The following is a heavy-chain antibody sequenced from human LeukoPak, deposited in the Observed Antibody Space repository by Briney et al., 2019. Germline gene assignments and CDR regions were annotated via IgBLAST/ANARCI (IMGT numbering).Heavy chain of an antibody. D-gene: IGHD4-11*01. CDR3: ARVSGRDYSHYADY. J-gene: IGHJ4*02. Sequence: PSATLSLTCTVSGGSISSYYWSWIRQPPGKGLEWIGYIYYSGSTNYNPSLKSRVTISVDTSKNQFSLKLSSVTAADTAVYYCARVSGRDYSHYADYWGQGTLVTVSS. CDR1: GGSISSYY. V-gene: IGHV4-59*01. CDR2: IYYSGST.